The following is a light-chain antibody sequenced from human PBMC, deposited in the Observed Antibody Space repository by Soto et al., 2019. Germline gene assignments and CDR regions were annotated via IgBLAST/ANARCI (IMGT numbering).Light chain of an antibody. Sequence: EIVMTQSPATLSVSIGERATLSCRASQSVSSDLAWYQQKPGQAPRLLIHGASTRATGIPARFSGSGSGTEFTLTISSLQSEDFAVYYCQQYHNWPPLTFGGGTKVDTK. V-gene: IGKV3-15*01. J-gene: IGKJ4*01. CDR3: QQYHNWPPLT. CDR1: QSVSSD. CDR2: GAS.